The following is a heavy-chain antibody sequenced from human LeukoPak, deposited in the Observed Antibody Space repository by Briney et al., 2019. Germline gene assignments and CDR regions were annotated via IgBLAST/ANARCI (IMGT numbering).Heavy chain of an antibody. D-gene: IGHD3-16*01. CDR3: ASQYNDYSYAY. J-gene: IGHJ4*02. CDR1: RYSFTSYW. CDR2: IYPGDSDT. Sequence: GESLKISCKGSRYSFTSYWIGWVRQLPGKGLEWMGIIYPGDSDTRYSPSFQGQVTISADKSISTAYLQWSSLKASDTAMYYCASQYNDYSYAYWGQGTLVTVSS. V-gene: IGHV5-51*01.